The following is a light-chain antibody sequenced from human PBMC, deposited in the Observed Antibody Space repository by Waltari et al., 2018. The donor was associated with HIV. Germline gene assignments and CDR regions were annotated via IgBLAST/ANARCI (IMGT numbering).Light chain of an antibody. CDR3: AAWDDSLKAFV. V-gene: IGLV1-36*01. J-gene: IGLJ1*01. CDR2: YDD. CDR1: SSNIEKNA. Sequence: QSVLTQPPSVSGAPGQRVTISCSGGSSNIEKNAVNCYQHLPGKAPKLLIYYDDLLSSGVSDRFSGSKSGTSASLAISGLQSEDEADYYCAAWDDSLKAFVFGTGTMVTVL.